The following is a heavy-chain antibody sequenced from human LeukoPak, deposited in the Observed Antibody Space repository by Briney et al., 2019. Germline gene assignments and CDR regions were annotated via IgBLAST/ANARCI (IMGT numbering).Heavy chain of an antibody. CDR1: GFTFSNYA. Sequence: AGGSLRLSCAASGFTFSNYAMAWVRQAPGKGLEWVSILSGSGGATYYADSVKGRSTISRDNSENTLFLQMNNLGAEDTALYYCAKKRVITTPDAIDWYFDLWGRGTLVTVSS. V-gene: IGHV3-23*01. CDR2: LSGSGGAT. J-gene: IGHJ2*01. D-gene: IGHD1-1*01. CDR3: AKKRVITTPDAIDWYFDL.